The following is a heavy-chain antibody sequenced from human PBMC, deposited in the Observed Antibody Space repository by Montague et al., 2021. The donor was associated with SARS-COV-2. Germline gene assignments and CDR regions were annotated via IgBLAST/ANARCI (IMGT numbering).Heavy chain of an antibody. CDR3: ARRTDILTGYYDY. D-gene: IGHD3-9*01. V-gene: IGHV4-59*01. Sequence: SETLSLTCAVSGGSISHYYWSWIRQPPGKGLEWIGYIYSSGGTNYNPPLKSRVTLSLDAAKNHFSLRLSSVTAADTAVYYCARRTDILTGYYDYWGQGTLVTVSS. CDR1: GGSISHYY. CDR2: IYSSGGT. J-gene: IGHJ4*02.